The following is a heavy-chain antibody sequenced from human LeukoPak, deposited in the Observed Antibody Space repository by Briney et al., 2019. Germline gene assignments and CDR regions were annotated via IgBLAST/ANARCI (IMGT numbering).Heavy chain of an antibody. D-gene: IGHD2-15*01. CDR2: ISYSGST. J-gene: IGHJ5*02. CDR3: ARVPNYCSGGSCYPYNWFDP. Sequence: SETLSLTCTVSGSSISSYFWSWIRQPPGMGLEWIGYISYSGSTNYNPSLRSRVTISLDTSKNQFSLKLSSVTAADTAVYYCARVPNYCSGGSCYPYNWFDPWGQGTLVTVFS. CDR1: GSSISSYF. V-gene: IGHV4-59*01.